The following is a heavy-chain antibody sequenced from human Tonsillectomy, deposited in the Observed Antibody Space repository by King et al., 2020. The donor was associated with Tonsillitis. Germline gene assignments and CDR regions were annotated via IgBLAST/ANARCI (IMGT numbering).Heavy chain of an antibody. J-gene: IGHJ6*02. D-gene: IGHD6-13*01. Sequence: QLVQSGAEVKKPGSSVKVSCKASGGTFSSNGLTWVRQAPGQGLEWMGGIIPIFGTTNYAQKFQGRVTISADKVTSTAYMELSSLKSDDTAVYYCASPREQLVRDYYYHGLDVWGQGTPVTVSS. CDR1: GGTFSSNG. V-gene: IGHV1-69*14. CDR3: ASPREQLVRDYYYHGLDV. CDR2: IIPIFGTT.